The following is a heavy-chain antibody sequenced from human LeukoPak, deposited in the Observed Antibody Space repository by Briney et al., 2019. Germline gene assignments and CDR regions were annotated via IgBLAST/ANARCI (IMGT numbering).Heavy chain of an antibody. CDR1: GFTFSSYG. CDR3: AKDRPDPYFDY. CDR2: IRSDGSVE. J-gene: IGHJ4*02. V-gene: IGHV3-30*02. Sequence: GGSLRLSCAASGFTFSSYGMHWVRQAPGKGLEWVAFIRSDGSVEYYVDSVKGRFTISRDNSKNTLYLQMNSLRTDDTAAYYCAKDRPDPYFDYWGQGTLVTVSS.